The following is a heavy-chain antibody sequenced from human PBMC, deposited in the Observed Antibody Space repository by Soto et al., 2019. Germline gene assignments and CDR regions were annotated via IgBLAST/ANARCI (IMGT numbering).Heavy chain of an antibody. CDR1: GFTFNDFE. CDR2: IDGSGTTK. CDR3: ARGSGRFNS. V-gene: IGHV3-48*03. J-gene: IGHJ5*01. Sequence: EVQLLESGGGLVQPGGSLRISCGVSGFTFNDFEMNWVRQAPGKGLEWLADIDGSGTTKKYADSVRGRFTSSRDNANNALFLQMSSLSAADTAIEYCARGSGRFNSWGQGTLVSVSS.